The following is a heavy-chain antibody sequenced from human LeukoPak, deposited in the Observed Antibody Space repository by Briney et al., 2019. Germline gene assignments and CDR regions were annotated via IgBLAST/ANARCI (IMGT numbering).Heavy chain of an antibody. CDR1: GGSFSGYY. V-gene: IGHV4-34*01. J-gene: IGHJ6*03. CDR3: ARVSGGGTVTTYYYYYMDV. CDR2: INHSGST. Sequence: SETLSLTCAVYGGSFSGYYWSWIRQPPGKGLEWIGEINHSGSTNYNPSLKSRVTISVETSKNQFSLKLSYVTAADTAVYYCARVSGGGTVTTYYYYYMDVWGKGTTVTVSS. D-gene: IGHD4-17*01.